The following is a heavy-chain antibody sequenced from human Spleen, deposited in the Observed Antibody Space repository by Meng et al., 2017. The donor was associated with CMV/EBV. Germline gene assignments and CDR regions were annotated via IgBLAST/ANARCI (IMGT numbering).Heavy chain of an antibody. Sequence: GGSLRLSCAASGFTFSSYSMNWVRQAPGKGLEWVSSISSSSSYIYYADSVKGRFTISRDNAKNSLYLQMDNLRVEDTALYYCAKGDSGSYSGWGQGTLVTVSS. V-gene: IGHV3-21*04. CDR1: GFTFSSYS. CDR3: AKGDSGSYSG. J-gene: IGHJ4*02. CDR2: ISSSSSYI. D-gene: IGHD3-10*01.